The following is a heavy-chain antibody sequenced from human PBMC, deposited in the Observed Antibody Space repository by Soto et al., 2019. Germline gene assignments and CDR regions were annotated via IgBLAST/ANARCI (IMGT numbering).Heavy chain of an antibody. CDR1: GGSFSGYY. V-gene: IGHV4-34*01. CDR3: ARGGGIAARPGYFDY. CDR2: INHSGST. J-gene: IGHJ4*02. Sequence: QVQLQQWGAGLLKPSETLSLTCAVYGGSFSGYYWSWIRQPPGKGLEWSGEINHSGSTNYNPSLKSRVTISVDTAKNQFSLKLSSVTAADTAVYYCARGGGIAARPGYFDYWGQGTLVTVSS. D-gene: IGHD6-6*01.